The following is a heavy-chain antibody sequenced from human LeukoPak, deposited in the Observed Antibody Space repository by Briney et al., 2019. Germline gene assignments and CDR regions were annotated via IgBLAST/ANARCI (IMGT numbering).Heavy chain of an antibody. D-gene: IGHD6-13*01. CDR3: AKLGYSSSSPSAGNFDL. V-gene: IGHV3-11*01. J-gene: IGHJ2*01. CDR2: ISSSGSTI. CDR1: GFTFGDYY. Sequence: GGSLRLSCAASGFTFGDYYMSWIRQAPGKGLEWVSYISSSGSTIYYADSVKGRFTISRDNAKNSLYLQMNSLRAEDTAVYYCAKLGYSSSSPSAGNFDLWSRGTLDTVSS.